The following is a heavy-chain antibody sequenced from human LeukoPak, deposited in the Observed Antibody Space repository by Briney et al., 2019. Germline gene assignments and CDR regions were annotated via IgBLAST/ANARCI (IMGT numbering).Heavy chain of an antibody. D-gene: IGHD3-22*01. CDR1: GGSISSYY. V-gene: IGHV4-59*12. CDR2: IYYSGST. J-gene: IGHJ4*02. CDR3: ARGQGRYYYDSSGYNSD. Sequence: SETLSLTCTVSGGSISSYYWSWIRQPPGKGLEWIGYIYYSGSTNYNPSLKSRVTISVDTSKNQFSLKLSSVTAADTAVYYCARGQGRYYYDSSGYNSDWGQGTLVTVSS.